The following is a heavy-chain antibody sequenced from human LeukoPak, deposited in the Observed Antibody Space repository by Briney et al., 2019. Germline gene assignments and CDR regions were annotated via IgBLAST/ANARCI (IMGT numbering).Heavy chain of an antibody. D-gene: IGHD5-24*01. V-gene: IGHV3-21*01. CDR2: ISSSSSYI. CDR3: ARDRGYNPKSFFL. Sequence: GGSLRLSCEASGFTFSSYSMNWVRQAPGKGLEWVASISSSSSYIYYADTVKGRFTISRDNATNPLYMQMNSLRAEDTAVYYCARDRGYNPKSFFLWGQGTLVTVSS. CDR1: GFTFSSYS. J-gene: IGHJ4*02.